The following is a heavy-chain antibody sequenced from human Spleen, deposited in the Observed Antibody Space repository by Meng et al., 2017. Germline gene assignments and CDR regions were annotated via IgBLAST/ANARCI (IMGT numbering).Heavy chain of an antibody. J-gene: IGHJ3*02. D-gene: IGHD2-15*01. V-gene: IGHV3-23*01. Sequence: GESLKISCEASGFTFSNFVMNWVRQAPGKGLEWVSGLSGSGVLTYYADPVKGRFTISRDNSKNTLYLQMNSLRADDTAVYYCARGVVVVAASADDGFDIWGQGTMVTVSS. CDR3: ARGVVVVAASADDGFDI. CDR1: GFTFSNFV. CDR2: LSGSGVLT.